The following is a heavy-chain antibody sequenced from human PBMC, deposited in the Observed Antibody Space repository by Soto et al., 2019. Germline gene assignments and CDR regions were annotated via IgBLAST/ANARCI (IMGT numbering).Heavy chain of an antibody. Sequence: PGGSLRLSCAASEFTFRRYWMHWVRQSPGKGLVWVSRISGDGSSTTYADSVGGRFTISRDNAKNTVYLQMDSLRAEDTAVYYCARSLPGTYGAFDLWGQGTMVTVSS. D-gene: IGHD1-7*01. J-gene: IGHJ3*01. V-gene: IGHV3-74*01. CDR3: ARSLPGTYGAFDL. CDR1: EFTFRRYW. CDR2: ISGDGSST.